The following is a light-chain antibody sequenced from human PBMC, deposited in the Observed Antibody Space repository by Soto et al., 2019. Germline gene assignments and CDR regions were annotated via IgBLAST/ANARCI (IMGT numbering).Light chain of an antibody. CDR2: GAS. V-gene: IGKV3-15*01. Sequence: ETVMTQSPATLSVSPGERATLSCRASQSVSSNLAWFQQRPGQAPSLLIFGASTRATGIPTRFGGSGSGTEFTLTISSLQSEAFAVYYCEQYNNWPRTFGQGTKVDIK. CDR1: QSVSSN. J-gene: IGKJ1*01. CDR3: EQYNNWPRT.